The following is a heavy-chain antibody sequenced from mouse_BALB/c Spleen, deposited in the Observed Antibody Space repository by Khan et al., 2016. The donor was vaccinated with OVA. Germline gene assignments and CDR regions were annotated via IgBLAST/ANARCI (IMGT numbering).Heavy chain of an antibody. V-gene: IGHV14-3*02. J-gene: IGHJ2*01. CDR1: GLNIKDTS. CDR3: DRRVTK. CDR2: IDPPNGNT. D-gene: IGHD6-1*01. Sequence: VQLQQSGAELVKSGATVKLSCTASGLNIKDTSMHWLKQWPEQGLEWIGRIDPPNGNTKYDPKFQGKAIITANTSTNEAYLQRMSLKAKDTAFYDSDRRVTKWGQGTPLTVSA.